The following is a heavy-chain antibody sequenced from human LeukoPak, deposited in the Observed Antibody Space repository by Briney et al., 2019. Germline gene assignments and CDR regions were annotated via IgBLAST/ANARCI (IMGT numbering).Heavy chain of an antibody. CDR3: ARRSDSYALDV. CDR2: IYPGDSDT. Sequence: GESLKISCKGSGYTFTNYWIGWVRQMPGKGLEWMGIIYPGDSDTRYNPSLQGQVTISADKSISTAYLQWISLKASDTAIYYCARRSDSYALDVWGQGTTVSVSS. J-gene: IGHJ6*02. D-gene: IGHD3-16*01. V-gene: IGHV5-51*01. CDR1: GYTFTNYW.